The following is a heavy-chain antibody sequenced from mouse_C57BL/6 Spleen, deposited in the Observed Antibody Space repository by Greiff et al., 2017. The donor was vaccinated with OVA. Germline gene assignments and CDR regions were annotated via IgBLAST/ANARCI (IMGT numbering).Heavy chain of an antibody. CDR3: ARESLAGRGFAY. D-gene: IGHD3-3*01. V-gene: IGHV2-2*01. J-gene: IGHJ3*01. CDR2: IWSGGST. Sequence: VQLKESGPGLVQPSQSLSITCTVSGFSLTSYGVHWVRQSPGKGLEWLGVIWSGGSTDYNAAFISRLSISKDNSKSQVFFKMNSLQADDTAIYYCARESLAGRGFAYWGQGTLVTVSA. CDR1: GFSLTSYG.